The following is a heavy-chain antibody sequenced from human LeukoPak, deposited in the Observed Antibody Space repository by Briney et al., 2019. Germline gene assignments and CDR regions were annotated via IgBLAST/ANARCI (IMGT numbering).Heavy chain of an antibody. CDR3: ARVPSYSSSRYYYYGMDV. V-gene: IGHV4-31*03. J-gene: IGHJ6*02. Sequence: SETLSLTCTVSGGSISSGGYYWSWIRQHPGKGLEWIGYIYYSGSTYYNPSLKSRVTISVDTSKNQFSLKLSSVTAADTAVYYCARVPSYSSSRYYYYGMDVWGQGTTVTVS. CDR1: GGSISSGGYY. CDR2: IYYSGST. D-gene: IGHD2-21*01.